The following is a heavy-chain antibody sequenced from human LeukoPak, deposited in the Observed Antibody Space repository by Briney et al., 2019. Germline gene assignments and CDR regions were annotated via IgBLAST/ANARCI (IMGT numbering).Heavy chain of an antibody. V-gene: IGHV3-11*01. D-gene: IGHD5-18*01. CDR3: AKGDTAMPRYFDY. J-gene: IGHJ4*02. Sequence: GGSLTLSCAASGFTFSDYYMSWIRQAPGKGLEWVSYISSIGSTISYADAVKDRFTISRDNAKNALKLQMNSLRAEDTAVYYCAKGDTAMPRYFDYWGQGTLVTVSS. CDR2: ISSIGSTI. CDR1: GFTFSDYY.